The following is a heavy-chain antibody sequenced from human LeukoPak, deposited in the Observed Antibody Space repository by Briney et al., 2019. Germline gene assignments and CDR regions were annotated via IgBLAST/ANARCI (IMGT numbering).Heavy chain of an antibody. CDR2: ITGSGGST. CDR3: AKSPQGIGTPYYFDY. Sequence: PGGSLRPSCAASGFTFSSYAMSWVRQAPGKRLECVSIITGSGGSTSYADSVKGRFTISRDNSKNTVYLQMNSLRAEDTAIYYCAKSPQGIGTPYYFDYWGQGTLVTVSS. J-gene: IGHJ4*02. V-gene: IGHV3-23*01. CDR1: GFTFSSYA. D-gene: IGHD2-21*01.